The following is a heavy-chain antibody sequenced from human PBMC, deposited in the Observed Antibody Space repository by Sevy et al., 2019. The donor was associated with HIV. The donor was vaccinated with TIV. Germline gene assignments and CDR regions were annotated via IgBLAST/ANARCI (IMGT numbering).Heavy chain of an antibody. J-gene: IGHJ4*02. CDR1: GSTTFNSYY. D-gene: IGHD3-10*01. Sequence: SETLSLTCTVSGSTTFNSYYWSWIRQAPGKGLEWIGYSYYGGTTSYHPSFKTRVAISMDTSKSQFSLKLTSVTAADTAVYYCARDLYGSGNSLAFWGQGAPVTVSS. V-gene: IGHV4-59*12. CDR2: SYYGGTT. CDR3: ARDLYGSGNSLAF.